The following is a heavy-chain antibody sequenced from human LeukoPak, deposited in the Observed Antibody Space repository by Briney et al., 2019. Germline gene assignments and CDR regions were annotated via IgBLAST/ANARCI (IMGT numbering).Heavy chain of an antibody. CDR2: ISSSSSYI. J-gene: IGHJ4*02. CDR3: ARDPKVGATGEGY. CDR1: GFTFSSYS. V-gene: IGHV3-21*01. Sequence: GGSLRLSCAASGFTFSSYSMNWVRQAPGKGLEWVSSISSSSSYIYYADSVKGRFTISRDNAKNSLYPQMNSLRAEDTAVYYCARDPKVGATGEGYWGQGTLVTVSS. D-gene: IGHD1-26*01.